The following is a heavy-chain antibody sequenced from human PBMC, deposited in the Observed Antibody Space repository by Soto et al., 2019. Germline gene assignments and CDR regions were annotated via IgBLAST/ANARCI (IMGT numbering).Heavy chain of an antibody. CDR2: VYYSGAT. D-gene: IGHD3-16*01. CDR1: GDSMATGGHY. V-gene: IGHV4-31*03. J-gene: IGHJ4*02. Sequence: SETLSLTGTVSGDSMATGGHYYNWIRQVPGKGLEWIGYVYYSGATHYTPSLRARATISRDTSKNQFSLRLISVTAADTALYYCARDKDLQPTVWGFWGQGIQVTV. CDR3: ARDKDLQPTVWGF.